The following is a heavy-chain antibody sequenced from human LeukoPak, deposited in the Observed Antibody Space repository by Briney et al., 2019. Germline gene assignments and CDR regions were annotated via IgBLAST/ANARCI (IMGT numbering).Heavy chain of an antibody. CDR2: IIPILGIA. J-gene: IGHJ3*02. CDR1: GGTFSSYT. V-gene: IGHV1-69*02. Sequence: SVNVSCKASGGTFSSYTISWVRQAPGQGLEWMGMIIPILGIANYAQKFQGRVTITAYKSTSKAYMELRSLRSEDTAVYYCARCIAAAGFAFDIWGQGTMVTVSS. CDR3: ARCIAAAGFAFDI. D-gene: IGHD6-13*01.